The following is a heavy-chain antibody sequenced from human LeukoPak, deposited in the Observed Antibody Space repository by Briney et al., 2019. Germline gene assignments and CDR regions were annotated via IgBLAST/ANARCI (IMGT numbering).Heavy chain of an antibody. Sequence: PGGSLRLSCPTSGFTFTNYSMNWDRQAPGKGLEWVSAVTGPGDTTYYADSVKGRFFMSREDSKTTVYLQMNSLRAEDTAIYYCAKGDEIDLWGQGTLVTVSS. V-gene: IGHV3-23*01. J-gene: IGHJ5*02. D-gene: IGHD3-16*01. CDR1: GFTFTNYS. CDR2: VTGPGDTT. CDR3: AKGDEIDL.